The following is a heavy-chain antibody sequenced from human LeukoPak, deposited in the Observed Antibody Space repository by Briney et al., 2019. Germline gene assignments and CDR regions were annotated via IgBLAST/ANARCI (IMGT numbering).Heavy chain of an antibody. CDR3: ARGSLMGRYFDY. Sequence: GRSLRLSCAASGFTSSSYAMHWVRQAPGKGLEWVAVISYDGSNKYYADSVKGRFTISRDNSKNTLYLQMNSLRAEDTAVYYCARGSLMGRYFDYWGQETLVTVSS. D-gene: IGHD3-10*01. CDR2: ISYDGSNK. J-gene: IGHJ4*02. CDR1: GFTSSSYA. V-gene: IGHV3-30*01.